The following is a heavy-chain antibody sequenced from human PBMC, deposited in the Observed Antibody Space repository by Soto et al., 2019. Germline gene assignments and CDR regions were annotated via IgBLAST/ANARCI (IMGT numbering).Heavy chain of an antibody. D-gene: IGHD2-2*01. J-gene: IGHJ4*02. CDR2: MYPGDSDT. Sequence: PGESLKISCRGSGYDFNTNWFGWVRQLPGKGLEWVGIMYPGDSDTRYNPSLQGHVTLSADVTVSTAFLQWRSLKTSDTGMYFCARLLRDCNKTSCYYADHWGQGTQVTVSS. CDR1: GYDFNTNW. CDR3: ARLLRDCNKTSCYYADH. V-gene: IGHV5-51*01.